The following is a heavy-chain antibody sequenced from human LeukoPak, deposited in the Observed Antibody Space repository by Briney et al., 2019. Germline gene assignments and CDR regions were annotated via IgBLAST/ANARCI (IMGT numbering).Heavy chain of an antibody. Sequence: GGSLRLSCAASGFTFSSYSMNWVRQAPGKGLEWVSSISSSSSYIYYADSVKGRFTISRDNAKNSLFLQMNSLRAEDTAVYYCARSGYTSDIRHDYMPYWGQGTLVTVSS. CDR3: ARSGYTSDIRHDYMPY. J-gene: IGHJ4*02. CDR1: GFTFSSYS. V-gene: IGHV3-21*01. CDR2: ISSSSSYI. D-gene: IGHD4-11*01.